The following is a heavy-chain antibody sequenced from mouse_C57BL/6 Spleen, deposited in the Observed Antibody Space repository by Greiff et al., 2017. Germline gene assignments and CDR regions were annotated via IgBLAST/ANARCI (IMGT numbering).Heavy chain of an antibody. Sequence: QVQLQQPGAELVMPGASVKLSCKASGYTFTSYWMHWVKQRPGQGLEWIGEIDPSDSYTNYNQKFKGKSTLTVDKSSSTAYMQLSSLTSEDSAVYYCARGTGDYYAMDYWGQGTSGTVSS. CDR2: IDPSDSYT. CDR3: ARGTGDYYAMDY. D-gene: IGHD3-3*01. CDR1: GYTFTSYW. J-gene: IGHJ4*01. V-gene: IGHV1-69*01.